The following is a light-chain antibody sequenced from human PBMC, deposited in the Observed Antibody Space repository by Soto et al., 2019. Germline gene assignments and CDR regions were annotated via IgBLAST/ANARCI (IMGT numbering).Light chain of an antibody. J-gene: IGLJ1*01. CDR3: CSYAGSYTSPYV. V-gene: IGLV2-11*01. CDR2: DVS. CDR1: SSDVGGYNY. Sequence: QSALTQPRSVSGSPGQSVTISCTGTSSDVGGYNYVSWYQQHPGKAPKLMIYDVSKRPSGAPDRFSGSKSGNTASLTISGLQAEDEADYYCCSYAGSYTSPYVFGTGTKVTVL.